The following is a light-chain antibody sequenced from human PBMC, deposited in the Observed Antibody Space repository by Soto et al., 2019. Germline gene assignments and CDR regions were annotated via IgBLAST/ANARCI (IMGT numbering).Light chain of an antibody. CDR3: QQYKTYWT. V-gene: IGKV1-5*01. CDR1: QSINNW. Sequence: DIPLTQSPSTLSASVGDRVTITCRASQSINNWLAWYQQKPGKAPNLLIYDASSLESGVPSRFSGSGSGTEFTLTISTLQPDDCASYYCQQYKTYWTFGQGTKVEIK. CDR2: DAS. J-gene: IGKJ1*01.